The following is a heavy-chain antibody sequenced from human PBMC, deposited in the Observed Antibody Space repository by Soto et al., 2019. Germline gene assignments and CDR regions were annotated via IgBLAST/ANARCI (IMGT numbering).Heavy chain of an antibody. J-gene: IGHJ5*02. Sequence: PGGSLRLSCAASGFTFSSYWMHWVRQAPGKGLVWVSRINSDGSSTSYADSVKGRFTISRDNAKNTLYLQMNSLRAEDTAVYYCARVPLSGDDILTGFWFDPWGQGTLVTVSS. CDR3: ARVPLSGDDILTGFWFDP. CDR1: GFTFSSYW. CDR2: INSDGSST. V-gene: IGHV3-74*01. D-gene: IGHD3-9*01.